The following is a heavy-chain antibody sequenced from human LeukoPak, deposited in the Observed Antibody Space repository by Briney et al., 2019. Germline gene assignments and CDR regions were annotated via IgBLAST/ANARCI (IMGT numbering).Heavy chain of an antibody. CDR3: ARDLGNTGWYTFDY. V-gene: IGHV6-1*01. Sequence: SQTLSLTCDISGDSVSSNNGAWNWIRQSPSRGLEWLGRTYYRSKWYNDYAGSLNGRITISPDTSKNQFTLHLNSVTPEDTAIYYCARDLGNTGWYTFDYWGQGILVTVSS. J-gene: IGHJ4*02. CDR2: TYYRSKWYN. CDR1: GDSVSSNNGA. D-gene: IGHD6-19*01.